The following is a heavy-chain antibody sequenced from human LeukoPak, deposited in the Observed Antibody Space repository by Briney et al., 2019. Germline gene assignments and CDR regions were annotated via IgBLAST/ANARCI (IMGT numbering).Heavy chain of an antibody. CDR1: GGSVSDYY. D-gene: IGHD2-15*01. CDR2: IYYTGT. J-gene: IGHJ3*02. CDR3: ARRYCSGGSCYSERGPSDI. V-gene: IGHV4-59*02. Sequence: NPSETLSLTCTVSGGSVSDYYWSWIRQSPGKGLEWIGYIYYTGTSYNPSLKSRVTISADTSKNQFSLKLSSVTAADTAVYYCARRYCSGGSCYSERGPSDIWGQGTMVTVSS.